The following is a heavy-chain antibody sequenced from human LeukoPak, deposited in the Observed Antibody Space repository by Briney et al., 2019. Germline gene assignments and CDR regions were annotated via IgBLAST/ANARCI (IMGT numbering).Heavy chain of an antibody. Sequence: LTGGSLRLSCAVSGLTLSNYGMSWVRQAPGKGLEWVAGISEGGSRTTYADSVNVPFTISTHHPKHTLYLQMNSLRAEDTAVYFCAKRGVVIRVILVGFHKEAYYFDSWGQGALVTVSS. D-gene: IGHD3-22*01. CDR1: GLTLSNYG. CDR2: ISEGGSRT. J-gene: IGHJ4*02. CDR3: AKRGVVIRVILVGFHKEAYYFDS. V-gene: IGHV3-23*01.